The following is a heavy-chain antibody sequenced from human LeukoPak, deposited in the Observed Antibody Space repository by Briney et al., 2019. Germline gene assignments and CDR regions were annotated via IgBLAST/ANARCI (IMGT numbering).Heavy chain of an antibody. CDR2: IWYDGSNK. CDR3: GRGPGYRSDY. CDR1: GFTFSSYG. V-gene: IGHV3-33*01. D-gene: IGHD5-12*01. Sequence: GRSLRLSCAASGFTFSSYGMHWVRQAPGKGLEWVAVIWYDGSNKYYADSVKGRFTISRDNAKNSLYLQMNSLTVEDTAVYYCGRGPGYRSDYWGQGTLVTVSS. J-gene: IGHJ4*02.